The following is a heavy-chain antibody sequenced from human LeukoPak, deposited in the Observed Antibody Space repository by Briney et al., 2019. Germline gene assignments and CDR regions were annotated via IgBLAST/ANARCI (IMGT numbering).Heavy chain of an antibody. V-gene: IGHV1-69*13. CDR3: ARTRRDGSTLGW. Sequence: GASVKVSCKASGYIFTSYYMHWVRQAPGQGLEWMGGIIPIFGTANYAQKFQGRVTITADESTSTAYMELSSLRSEDTAVYYCARTRRDGSTLGWWGQGTLVTVSS. D-gene: IGHD5-24*01. CDR2: IIPIFGTA. CDR1: GYIFTSYY. J-gene: IGHJ4*02.